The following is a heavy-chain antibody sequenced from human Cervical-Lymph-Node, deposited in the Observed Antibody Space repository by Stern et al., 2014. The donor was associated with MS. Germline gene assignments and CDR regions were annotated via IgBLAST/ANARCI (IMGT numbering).Heavy chain of an antibody. Sequence: EVQLVESGGGLEQPGGSLRLSCPASGYRFTSYWIGWVRPAPGKGLEWMGIIYPGGAGTIYSPSVQGQVTISTDRSINTAYLQWTSLKAADTAMYYCARHTHYGANLFPDPWGQGTLVTVSS. V-gene: IGHV5-51*01. CDR3: ARHTHYGANLFPDP. J-gene: IGHJ5*02. CDR2: IYPGGAGT. CDR1: GYRFTSYW. D-gene: IGHD4-23*01.